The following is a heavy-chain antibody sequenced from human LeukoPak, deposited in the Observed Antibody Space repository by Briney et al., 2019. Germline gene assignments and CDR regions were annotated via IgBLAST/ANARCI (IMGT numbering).Heavy chain of an antibody. D-gene: IGHD3-16*01. J-gene: IGHJ6*03. Sequence: SETLSLTCTLSGGSISSFYWSWIRQPPGKGLEWIGYIYTSGSTNYNPSLKSRVTISVDTSKNQFSLKLSSVTAADTAVYYCAKLQKNYDYVWATKYYYYYMDVWGKGTTVTVSS. CDR2: IYTSGST. CDR1: GGSISSFY. CDR3: AKLQKNYDYVWATKYYYYYMDV. V-gene: IGHV4-4*09.